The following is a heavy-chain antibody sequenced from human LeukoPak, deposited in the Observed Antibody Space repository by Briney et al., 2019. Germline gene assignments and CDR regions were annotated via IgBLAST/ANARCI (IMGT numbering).Heavy chain of an antibody. V-gene: IGHV4-34*01. CDR1: GGSFSGYY. D-gene: IGHD6-6*01. J-gene: IGHJ4*02. Sequence: SETLSLTCAVYGGSFSGYYWSWIRQPPGKGLEWIGEINHSGSTNYNPSLKSRVTISVDTSKNQFSLKLSSVTAADTAVYYCARRREGSSSVDSWGQGTLVTVSS. CDR3: ARRREGSSSVDS. CDR2: INHSGST.